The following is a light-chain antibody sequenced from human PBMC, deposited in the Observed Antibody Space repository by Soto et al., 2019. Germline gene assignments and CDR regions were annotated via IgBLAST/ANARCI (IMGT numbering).Light chain of an antibody. CDR3: QSFDSRPHVV. Sequence: QLVLTQPPSVSGAPGQRVTISCTGSSSNIGAGYDVHWYQQLPGTAPKLLIYSDNNRPSGVPDRFSGSKSGASASLAITGLQAEDEADYYYQSFDSRPHVVFGGGTKLTVL. J-gene: IGLJ2*01. V-gene: IGLV1-40*01. CDR1: SSNIGAGYD. CDR2: SDN.